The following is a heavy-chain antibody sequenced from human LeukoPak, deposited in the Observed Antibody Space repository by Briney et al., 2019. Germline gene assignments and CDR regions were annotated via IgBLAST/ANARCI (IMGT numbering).Heavy chain of an antibody. CDR2: INPNSGGT. D-gene: IGHD3-22*01. CDR1: GYTFTDYS. CDR3: ARVGYSDTSVFDY. V-gene: IGHV1-2*02. Sequence: ASVKVSCKASGYTFTDYSMHWVRQAPGQGLEWMGWINPNSGGTNYAQNFQGRVTMARDTSISTAYMELSRLRSDDTAFYYCARVGYSDTSVFDYWGQGTLVTVSS. J-gene: IGHJ4*02.